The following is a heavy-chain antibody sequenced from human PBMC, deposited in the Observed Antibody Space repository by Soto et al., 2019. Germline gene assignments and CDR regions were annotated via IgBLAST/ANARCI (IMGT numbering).Heavy chain of an antibody. CDR3: SKGRVSCGGVD. CDR2: ISGSGGST. Sequence: EVQLLESGGGLVQTGGSLRLSCAASGFTCSSYAMSCVRQAPGKGLEWVSAISGSGGSTYYADSVKGRFTISRDNSKNTLYLQMTSLGSEDTAVYYCSKGRVSCGGVDWGQGTLVTVCS. CDR1: GFTCSSYA. J-gene: IGHJ4*02. V-gene: IGHV3-23*01. D-gene: IGHD3-16*01.